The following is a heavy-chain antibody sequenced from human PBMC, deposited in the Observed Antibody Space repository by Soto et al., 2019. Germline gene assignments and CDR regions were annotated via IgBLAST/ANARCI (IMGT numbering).Heavy chain of an antibody. CDR3: AKDTKGYYDSSGYYSY. Sequence: QPGGSLRLSCAASGFTFDDYAMHWVRQAPGKGLEWVSGISWNSGSIGYVDSVKGRFTISRDNAKNSLYLQMNSLRAEDTALYYCAKDTKGYYDSSGYYSYWGQGTLVTVSS. CDR1: GFTFDDYA. D-gene: IGHD3-22*01. J-gene: IGHJ4*02. CDR2: ISWNSGSI. V-gene: IGHV3-9*01.